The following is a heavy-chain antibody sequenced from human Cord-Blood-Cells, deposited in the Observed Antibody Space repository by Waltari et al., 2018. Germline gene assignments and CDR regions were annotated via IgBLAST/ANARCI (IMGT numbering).Heavy chain of an antibody. Sequence: QVQLVESGGGVVQPGRSMRRSCAASGFTFSSHALQWVRQAPGKGLEWVAVISYDGSNKYYADSVKGRFTISRDNSKNTLYLQMNSLRAEDTAVYYCARDSGSYAFDIWGQGTMVTVSS. V-gene: IGHV3-30-3*01. CDR3: ARDSGSYAFDI. CDR2: ISYDGSNK. J-gene: IGHJ3*02. D-gene: IGHD1-26*01. CDR1: GFTFSSHA.